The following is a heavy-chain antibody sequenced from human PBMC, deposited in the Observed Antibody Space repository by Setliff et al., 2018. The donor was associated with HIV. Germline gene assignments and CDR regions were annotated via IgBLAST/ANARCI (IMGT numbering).Heavy chain of an antibody. V-gene: IGHV1-18*01. CDR2: ISGYNGIT. J-gene: IGHJ3*02. Sequence: GASVKVSCKPSGYTFTTYGLSWVRQAPGQGLEWMGWISGYNGITKYSQKLQGRVTMTTDTSTSIAYMELRSLRSDDTAVYYCARIKARDDAFDIWGQGTMVTVSS. CDR1: GYTFTTYG. CDR3: ARIKARDDAFDI.